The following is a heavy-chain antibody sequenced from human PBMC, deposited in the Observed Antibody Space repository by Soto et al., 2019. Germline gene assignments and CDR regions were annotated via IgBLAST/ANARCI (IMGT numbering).Heavy chain of an antibody. Sequence: PSQTLSLTCAISGDSVSSNRAAWNWIRQSPSRGLEWLGRTYYRSKWYNDYAVSVKSRITINPDTSKNQFSLQLNSVTPEDTAVYYCARGVEQQLVTWFDPWGQGTLVTVSS. D-gene: IGHD6-13*01. CDR3: ARGVEQQLVTWFDP. CDR1: GDSVSSNRAA. V-gene: IGHV6-1*01. J-gene: IGHJ5*02. CDR2: TYYRSKWYN.